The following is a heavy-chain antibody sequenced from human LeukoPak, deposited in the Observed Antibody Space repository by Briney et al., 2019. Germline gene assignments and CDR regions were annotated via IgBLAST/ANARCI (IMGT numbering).Heavy chain of an antibody. CDR2: VNWNGDNT. J-gene: IGHJ4*02. CDR3: ARENYDSTGYLAFDS. D-gene: IGHD3-22*01. V-gene: IGHV3-20*04. Sequence: GGSLRLSCAPSGFTFDVYGPSWVRPLPGRGREWVSGVNWNGDNTGYADSVKGRFTISRDNAKISLFLQMNSLRAEDTALYYCARENYDSTGYLAFDSWGQGTLVTVSS. CDR1: GFTFDVYG.